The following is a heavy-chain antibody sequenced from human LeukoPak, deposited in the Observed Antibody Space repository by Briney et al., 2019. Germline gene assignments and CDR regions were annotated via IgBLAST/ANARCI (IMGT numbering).Heavy chain of an antibody. Sequence: EASVKVSCKASGYTFTSYGISWVRQAPGQGLEWMGWISAYNGNTNYAQKLQGRVTMTTDTSTSTAYMELRSLRSDDTAVYYCARDRLPGIAARLVDYWGQGTLVTVSS. D-gene: IGHD6-13*01. J-gene: IGHJ4*02. CDR2: ISAYNGNT. CDR1: GYTFTSYG. V-gene: IGHV1-18*01. CDR3: ARDRLPGIAARLVDY.